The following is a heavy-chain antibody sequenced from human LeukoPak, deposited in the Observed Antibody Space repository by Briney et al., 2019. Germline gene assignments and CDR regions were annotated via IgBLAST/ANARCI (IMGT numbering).Heavy chain of an antibody. CDR2: INHSGST. J-gene: IGHJ5*02. CDR3: ARGGNFSIGDCYTWFDP. V-gene: IGHV4-34*01. D-gene: IGHD2-21*01. Sequence: SETLSLTCAVYGGSFSAYSWSWIRQPPGKGLEWIGEINHSGSTNYNPSLKSRVTMSADTSKNQFSLKVNSLTAADTAVYFCARGGNFSIGDCYTWFDPWGQGTLVIVSS. CDR1: GGSFSAYS.